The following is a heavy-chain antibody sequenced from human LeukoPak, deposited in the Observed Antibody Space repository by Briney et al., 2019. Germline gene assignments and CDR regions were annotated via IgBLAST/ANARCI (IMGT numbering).Heavy chain of an antibody. Sequence: GGSLRLSCAASGFTFSSYWMTWVRQAPGKGLEWVANIKRDGSEKHYVDSVKGRFTISRDNAKNSMFLQMNSLRAEDTAVYYCTRDFDFSSAIWGQGTLVTVSS. D-gene: IGHD3-3*01. V-gene: IGHV3-7*03. CDR1: GFTFSSYW. CDR3: TRDFDFSSAI. CDR2: IKRDGSEK. J-gene: IGHJ4*02.